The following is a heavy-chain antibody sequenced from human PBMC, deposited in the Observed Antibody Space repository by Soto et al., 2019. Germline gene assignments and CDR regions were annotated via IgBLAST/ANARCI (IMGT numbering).Heavy chain of an antibody. J-gene: IGHJ4*02. CDR3: ARGPSGDKVHY. V-gene: IGHV1-46*01. Sequence: EASVKVSCKASGYTFITYYIQWVRQAPGQGLEWMGIINPSGGNTAYAQKFQGRVTMTRDTSTSTVYMELSSLRSEDTAVYYCARGPSGDKVHYWGQGALVTVSS. D-gene: IGHD7-27*01. CDR1: GYTFITYY. CDR2: INPSGGNT.